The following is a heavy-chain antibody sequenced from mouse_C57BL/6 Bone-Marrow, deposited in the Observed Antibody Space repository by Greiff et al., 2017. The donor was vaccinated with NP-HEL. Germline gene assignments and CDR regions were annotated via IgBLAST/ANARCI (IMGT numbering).Heavy chain of an antibody. D-gene: IGHD2-4*01. V-gene: IGHV1-69*01. CDR3: AREDYDDGLGFAY. CDR2: IDPSDSYT. Sequence: QVQLQQPGAELVMPGASVKLSCKASGYTFTSYWMHWVKQRPGQGLEWIGEIDPSDSYTNYNQKFKGKSTLTVDKSSSTAYMQLSSLTSEDSAVYYCAREDYDDGLGFAYWGQGTLVTVSA. CDR1: GYTFTSYW. J-gene: IGHJ3*01.